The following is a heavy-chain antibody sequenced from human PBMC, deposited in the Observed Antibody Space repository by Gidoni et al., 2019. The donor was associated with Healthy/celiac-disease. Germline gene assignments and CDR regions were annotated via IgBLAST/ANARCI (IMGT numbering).Heavy chain of an antibody. CDR3: ARSDLDYYYGMDV. CDR1: GDSGPSNSAA. CDR2: TYYRYKWYN. J-gene: IGHJ6*02. Sequence: QVQLQQSAPGLVKPSQTLSLTCAISGDSGPSNSAAWNWIRQSPSGGLEWLGRTYYRYKWYNDYAVSVKSRITIDPDTSKNQFSLQLNSVTPEDTAVYYCARSDLDYYYGMDVWGQGTTVTVSS. V-gene: IGHV6-1*01.